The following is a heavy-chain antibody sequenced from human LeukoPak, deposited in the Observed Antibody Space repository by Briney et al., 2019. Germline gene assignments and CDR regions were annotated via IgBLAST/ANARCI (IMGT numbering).Heavy chain of an antibody. V-gene: IGHV4-59*01. Sequence: SETLSLTCTVSGGSISSYYWSWIRQPPGKGLEWIGYIYYSGSTNYNPSLKSRVTISVDTSKNQFSLKLSSVTAADTAVYYCARDRSSSRGWFGPWGQGTLVTVSS. J-gene: IGHJ5*02. CDR2: IYYSGST. CDR3: ARDRSSSRGWFGP. CDR1: GGSISSYY. D-gene: IGHD6-13*01.